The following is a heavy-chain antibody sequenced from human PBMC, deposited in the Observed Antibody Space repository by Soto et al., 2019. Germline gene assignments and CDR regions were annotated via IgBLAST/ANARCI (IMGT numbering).Heavy chain of an antibody. CDR2: ITYDGSNQ. CDR3: ARAPSGSYPEFDY. J-gene: IGHJ4*02. CDR1: GFIFSSYT. D-gene: IGHD1-26*01. Sequence: GGSLRLSCAASGFIFSSYTMHWVRQAPGKGLEWVGVITYDGSNQYYADSVKGRFTISRGNSRNMLFLQMNSLRPDDTAVYYCARAPSGSYPEFDYWGQGTLVTVSS. V-gene: IGHV3-30-3*01.